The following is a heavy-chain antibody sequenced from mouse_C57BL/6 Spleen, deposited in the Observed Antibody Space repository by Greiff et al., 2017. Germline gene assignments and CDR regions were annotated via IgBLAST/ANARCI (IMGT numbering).Heavy chain of an antibody. CDR1: GYSITSGYY. D-gene: IGHD1-1*01. J-gene: IGHJ4*01. Sequence: ESGPGLVKPSQSLSLTCSVTGYSITSGYYWNWIRQFPGNKLEWMGYISYDGSNNYNPSLKNRISITRDTSKNQFFLKLNYVTTEDTATYYCARDRYGSSYDYAMDYWGQGTSVTVSS. V-gene: IGHV3-6*01. CDR3: ARDRYGSSYDYAMDY. CDR2: ISYDGSN.